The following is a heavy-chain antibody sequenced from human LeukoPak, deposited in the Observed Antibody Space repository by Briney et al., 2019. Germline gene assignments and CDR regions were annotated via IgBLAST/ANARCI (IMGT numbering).Heavy chain of an antibody. D-gene: IGHD2-21*01. V-gene: IGHV4-59*01. CDR2: IYYSGST. CDR3: ARCSIESGFDY. J-gene: IGHJ4*02. CDR1: GGSISSYY. Sequence: SETLSLTCTVPGGSISSYYWSWIRQPPGKGLEWIGYIYYSGSTNYNPSLKSRVTISVDTSKNQFSLKLSSVTAADTAVYYCARCSIESGFDYWGQGTLVTVSS.